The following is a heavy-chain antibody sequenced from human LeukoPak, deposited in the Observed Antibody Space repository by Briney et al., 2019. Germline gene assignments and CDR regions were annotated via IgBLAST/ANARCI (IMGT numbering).Heavy chain of an antibody. CDR2: ICGSGRTT. D-gene: IGHD3-3*01. V-gene: IGHV3-23*01. J-gene: IGHJ4*02. CDR3: AKSWSTACFWIFDY. Sequence: GGSLRLSCAASGFTFSSYAMSWVRQAPGKGLEWVSGICGSGRTTYYADSVKGRFTISRDNSKNTLYLQMNSLRAEDTAIYDCAKSWSTACFWIFDYCGGGSGVIVFS. CDR1: GFTFSSYA.